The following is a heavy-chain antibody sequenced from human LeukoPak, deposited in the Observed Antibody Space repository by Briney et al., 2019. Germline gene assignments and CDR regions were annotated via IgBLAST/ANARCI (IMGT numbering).Heavy chain of an antibody. CDR3: ARDRYGDYALDY. Sequence: GGSLRLSCAASGFTFSDHAMHWVRQAPGKGLEWVAVISYDGSNKYYADSVKGRFTISRDNSKNTLYLQMNSLRAEDTAVYYCARDRYGDYALDYWGQGTLVTVSS. V-gene: IGHV3-30-3*01. J-gene: IGHJ4*02. D-gene: IGHD4-17*01. CDR1: GFTFSDHA. CDR2: ISYDGSNK.